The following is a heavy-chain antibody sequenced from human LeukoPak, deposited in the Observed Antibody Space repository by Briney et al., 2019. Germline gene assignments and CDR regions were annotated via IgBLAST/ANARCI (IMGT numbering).Heavy chain of an antibody. CDR1: GYTFTDYS. J-gene: IGHJ4*02. CDR2: IIPNSGGT. V-gene: IGHV1-2*02. Sequence: ASVKVSCKASGYTFTDYSIHWVRQAPGQGLEWMGWIIPNSGGTNYARKSQGRVTMTRDTSSSTAFMELSSLISDDTAMYYCARKYYDSGGYYFWGQGTLVTVSS. CDR3: ARKYYDSGGYYF. D-gene: IGHD3-22*01.